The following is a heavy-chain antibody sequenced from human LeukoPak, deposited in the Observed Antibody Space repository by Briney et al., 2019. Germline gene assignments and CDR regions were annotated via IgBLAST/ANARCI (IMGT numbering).Heavy chain of an antibody. CDR1: GYTFTGYY. Sequence: APVKVSCKASGYTFTGYYMHWVRQAPGQGLEWMGWINPNSGGTNYAQKFQGRVTMTRDTSISTAYMELSRLRSDDTAVYYCARESTGYYYGSGSRRTGFDPWGQGTLVTVSS. D-gene: IGHD3-10*01. J-gene: IGHJ5*02. CDR2: INPNSGGT. V-gene: IGHV1-2*02. CDR3: ARESTGYYYGSGSRRTGFDP.